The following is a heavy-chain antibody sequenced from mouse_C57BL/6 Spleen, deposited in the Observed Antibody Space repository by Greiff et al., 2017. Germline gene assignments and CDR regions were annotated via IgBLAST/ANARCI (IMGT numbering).Heavy chain of an antibody. CDR1: GYTFTSYW. CDR2: IDPSDSET. V-gene: IGHV1-52*01. J-gene: IGHJ1*03. Sequence: VQLQQPGAELVRPGSSVKLSCKASGYTFTSYWMHWVKQRPIQGLEWIGNIDPSDSETHYNQKFKDKATLTVDKSSSTAYMQLSSLTSEDSAVYYCARGGYGSSHWYFDGWGTGTTVTVAS. CDR3: ARGGYGSSHWYFDG. D-gene: IGHD1-1*01.